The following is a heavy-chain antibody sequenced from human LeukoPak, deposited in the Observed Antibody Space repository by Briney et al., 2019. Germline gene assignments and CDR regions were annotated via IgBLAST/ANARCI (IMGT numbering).Heavy chain of an antibody. Sequence: SETLSLTCTVSGGSISSYCWSWIRQPPGKGLEWIGYIYYSGSTKYNPSLKSRVTISVDTSKNQFSLKLNSVTAADTAVYYCARHTGTTGYYFDSWGQGTLVTVSS. D-gene: IGHD1-1*01. J-gene: IGHJ4*02. V-gene: IGHV4-59*08. CDR2: IYYSGST. CDR1: GGSISSYC. CDR3: ARHTGTTGYYFDS.